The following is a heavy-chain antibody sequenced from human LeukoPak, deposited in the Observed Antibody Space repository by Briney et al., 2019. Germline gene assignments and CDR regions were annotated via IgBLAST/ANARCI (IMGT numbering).Heavy chain of an antibody. CDR1: GGSISSGDYY. D-gene: IGHD6-6*01. CDR3: ARGRPVYYYYGMDV. J-gene: IGHJ6*02. V-gene: IGHV4-61*08. CDR2: IYYSGST. Sequence: SETLSLTCTVSGGSISSGDYYWSWIRQPPGKGLEWIGYIYYSGSTNYKPSLKSRVTISVDTSRNQFSLKLSSVTAADTAVYYCARGRPVYYYYGMDVWGQGTTVTVSS.